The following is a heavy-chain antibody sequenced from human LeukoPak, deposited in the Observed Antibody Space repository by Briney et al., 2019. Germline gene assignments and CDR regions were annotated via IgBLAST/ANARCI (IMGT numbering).Heavy chain of an antibody. CDR2: IASDGSST. CDR1: GFTFSSYW. V-gene: IGHV3-74*01. J-gene: IGHJ4*02. Sequence: GGSLRLSCAASGFTFSSYWMNWVRQAPGKGLVWVSRIASDGSSTTYADSVKGRFSISRDNAKNTLYLQMNSLRAEDTAVYYCARDRGPRTGFMVREAYDHWGQGTLVTVSS. D-gene: IGHD3-10*01. CDR3: ARDRGPRTGFMVREAYDH.